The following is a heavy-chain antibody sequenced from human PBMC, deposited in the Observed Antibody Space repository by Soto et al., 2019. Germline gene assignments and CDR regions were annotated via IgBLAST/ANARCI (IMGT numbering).Heavy chain of an antibody. J-gene: IGHJ4*02. CDR1: GGTFSTST. V-gene: IGHV1-69*04. CDR3: ARDSPIGSTYSGYDAIDS. D-gene: IGHD5-12*01. CDR2: TIPILDVA. Sequence: GASVKVSCKASGGTFSTSTFTWVRQAPGQGLEWMGRTIPILDVADYAQDFQGRATITADKSTSTAYMELTSLTSKDTAVYYCARDSPIGSTYSGYDAIDSWGQGTLVTVSS.